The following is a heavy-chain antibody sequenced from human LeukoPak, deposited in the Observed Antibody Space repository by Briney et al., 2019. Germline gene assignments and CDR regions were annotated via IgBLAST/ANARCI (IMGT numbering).Heavy chain of an antibody. V-gene: IGHV3-23*01. D-gene: IGHD3-3*01. CDR1: GFTFSSYA. CDR3: ARRSDYFDC. J-gene: IGHJ4*02. CDR2: ISGSGGST. Sequence: GGSLRLSCAASGFTFSSYAMSWVRQAPGKGLEWVSAISGSGGSTYYADAVKGRFTIARDNSKNTLYLQMNSRRAEDTAGYYCARRSDYFDCWGQGTLVTVSS.